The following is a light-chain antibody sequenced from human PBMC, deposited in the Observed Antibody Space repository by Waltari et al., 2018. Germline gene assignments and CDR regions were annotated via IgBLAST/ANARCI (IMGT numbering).Light chain of an antibody. Sequence: DIQMTQSPSTLSASVGDRLSITCRASQSISTWLAWYQQNTGIAPKLLIYKTATLERGAPWRFSGSGSGTEFTLTISSLQPDDCATYYCQQYHSYRTFGQGTKVEIK. CDR1: QSISTW. V-gene: IGKV1-5*03. CDR3: QQYHSYRT. CDR2: KTA. J-gene: IGKJ1*01.